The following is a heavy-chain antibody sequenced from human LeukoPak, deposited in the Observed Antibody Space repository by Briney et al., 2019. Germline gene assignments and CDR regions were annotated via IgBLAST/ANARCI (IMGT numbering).Heavy chain of an antibody. Sequence: GGSLRLPCAASGFLFYGYWKHWIRQVPGKGLVWVSRITGDGSSTTYADSVKGRFTISRDNANNTVFLQMISLRAEDTAVYYCAMDAGWYFNLWSRGTLVTVSS. V-gene: IGHV3-74*01. D-gene: IGHD2-2*03. CDR1: GFLFYGYW. CDR3: AMDAGWYFNL. J-gene: IGHJ2*01. CDR2: ITGDGSST.